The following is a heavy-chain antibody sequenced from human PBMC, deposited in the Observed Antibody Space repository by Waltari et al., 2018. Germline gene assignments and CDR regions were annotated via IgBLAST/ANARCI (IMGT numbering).Heavy chain of an antibody. CDR1: GGSLSSSXYY. D-gene: IGHD2-2*01. Sequence: LQLQESGPXLVKPSETLSLTCTVSGGSLSSSXYYWGWFXQXPGKGLEWSGRIYYSGXTYXNPSLKXRXXXSXDTSXXQFSLKLSXVXTADTAXXYCARVVXPAAXDYYYYXDVWGKGTXVTISS. J-gene: IGHJ6*03. V-gene: IGHV4-39*07. CDR3: ARVVXPAAXDYYYYXDV. CDR2: IYYSGXT.